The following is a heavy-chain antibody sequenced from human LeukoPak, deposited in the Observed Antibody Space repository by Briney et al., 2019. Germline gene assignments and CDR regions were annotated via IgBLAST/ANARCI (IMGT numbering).Heavy chain of an antibody. CDR2: ISGSGGST. J-gene: IGHJ4*02. CDR1: GFTFSSYA. CDR3: AKEDYGDYVYHHFVY. V-gene: IGHV3-23*01. Sequence: GGSLRLSCAASGFTFSSYAMSWVRQAPGKGLERVSAISGSGGSTYYADSVKGRFTISRDNSKNTLYLQMNSLRAEDTTVYYCAKEDYGDYVYHHFVYWGQGTLVTVSS. D-gene: IGHD4-17*01.